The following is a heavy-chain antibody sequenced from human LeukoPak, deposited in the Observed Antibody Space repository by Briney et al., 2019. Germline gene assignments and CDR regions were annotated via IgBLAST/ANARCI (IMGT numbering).Heavy chain of an antibody. J-gene: IGHJ4*02. D-gene: IGHD5-18*01. CDR1: GGSISSYY. Sequence: SETLSLTCTVSGGSISSYYWTWVRQPPGKGLEWIGYIYYSGSTNYNPSLRSRVTISVDTSKNQFSLKLSSVTAADTAVYYCAREDTAMVTAFDYWGQGTLVTVSS. CDR3: AREDTAMVTAFDY. V-gene: IGHV4-59*13. CDR2: IYYSGST.